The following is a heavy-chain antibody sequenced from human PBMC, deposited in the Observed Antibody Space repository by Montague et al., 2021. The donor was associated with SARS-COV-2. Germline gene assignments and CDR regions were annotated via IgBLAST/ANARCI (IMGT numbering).Heavy chain of an antibody. CDR1: GFSISSGYY. D-gene: IGHD3-3*01. CDR3: ARSGVGIFDFSYFDS. Sequence: SETLSLTCSVSGFSISSGYYWGCIRQTPGKGLEWIGSSYQNGATYYSPSLKRPVTILLDTSKNQFSLSLTSVTAADTAVYYCARSGVGIFDFSYFDSWGQGSLVIVSS. V-gene: IGHV4-38-2*02. J-gene: IGHJ4*02. CDR2: SYQNGAT.